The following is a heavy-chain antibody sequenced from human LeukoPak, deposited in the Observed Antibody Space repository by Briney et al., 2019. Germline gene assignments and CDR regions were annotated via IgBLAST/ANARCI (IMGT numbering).Heavy chain of an antibody. CDR3: ARELGARRVFDY. CDR2: ISSSSYI. Sequence: GGSLRLSCAASGFTFSSYSMNWVRHAPGKGLEWVSSISSSSYIYYADSVKGRFTISRDNAKNSLYLQMNSLRAGDTAVYYCARELGARRVFDYWGQGTLVTVSS. J-gene: IGHJ4*02. CDR1: GFTFSSYS. V-gene: IGHV3-21*01. D-gene: IGHD1-26*01.